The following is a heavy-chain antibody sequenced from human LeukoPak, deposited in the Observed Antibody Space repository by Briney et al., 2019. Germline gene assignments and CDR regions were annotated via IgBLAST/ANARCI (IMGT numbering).Heavy chain of an antibody. Sequence: GASVKVSCKASGYTFTGYHMHWVRQAPGQGLEWMGWINPNSGGTNYAQKFQGRVTMTRDTSISTASTELRRLRSDDTPVYFCARDGDSHYYGSGSPLRNWFDPWGQGTLVTVSS. CDR2: INPNSGGT. V-gene: IGHV1-2*02. J-gene: IGHJ5*02. CDR3: ARDGDSHYYGSGSPLRNWFDP. CDR1: GYTFTGYH. D-gene: IGHD3-10*01.